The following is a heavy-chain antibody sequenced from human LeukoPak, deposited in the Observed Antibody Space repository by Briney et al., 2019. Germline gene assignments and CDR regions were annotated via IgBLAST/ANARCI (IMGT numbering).Heavy chain of an antibody. Sequence: SETLSLTCAVSGGSFSGYYWSWIRQPPGKGLEWIGEINHSGSTNYNPSLTSRVTISVDTSKSQFSLKLSSVTAADTAVYDCARGLGIAAAGTFDYWGQGTLVTASS. CDR3: ARGLGIAAAGTFDY. CDR1: GGSFSGYY. J-gene: IGHJ4*02. V-gene: IGHV4-34*01. CDR2: INHSGST. D-gene: IGHD6-13*01.